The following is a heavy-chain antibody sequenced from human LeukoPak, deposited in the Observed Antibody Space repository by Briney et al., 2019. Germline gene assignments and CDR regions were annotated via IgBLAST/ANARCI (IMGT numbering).Heavy chain of an antibody. CDR1: GFTFSTAW. D-gene: IGHD2-2*01. V-gene: IGHV3-15*01. Sequence: GGSLRLSCAASGFTFSTAWMNWVRQAPGKGLEWVGRIKSKTDGGATDYAAPVKGRFTISRDNSKNTLYLQMSSLRVDDTAVYYCARSPPYPHWGQGTLVTVSS. CDR3: ARSPPYPH. CDR2: IKSKTDGGAT. J-gene: IGHJ4*02.